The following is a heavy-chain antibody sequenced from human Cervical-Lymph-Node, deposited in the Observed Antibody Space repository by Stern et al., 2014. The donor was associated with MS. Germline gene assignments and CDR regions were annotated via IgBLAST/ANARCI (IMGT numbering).Heavy chain of an antibody. CDR3: ARGRDCSGGSCMYYFDY. CDR2: IYYSGST. J-gene: IGHJ4*02. CDR1: GGSISSSSYY. V-gene: IGHV4-39*01. D-gene: IGHD2-15*01. Sequence: QVQLQESGPGLVKPSETLSLTCTVSGGSISSSSYYWGWIRQPPGKGLEWIGSIYYSGSTYYNPSLKSRVTISVATSKNQFSLKLSSVTAADTAVYYCARGRDCSGGSCMYYFDYWGQGTLVTVSS.